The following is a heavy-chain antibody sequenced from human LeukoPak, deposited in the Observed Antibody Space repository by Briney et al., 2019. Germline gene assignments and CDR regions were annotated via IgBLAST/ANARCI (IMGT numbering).Heavy chain of an antibody. V-gene: IGHV3-23*01. CDR3: AGRSGIAVAGAFDY. CDR2: ISGSGDST. J-gene: IGHJ4*02. CDR1: GFTFSNAW. D-gene: IGHD6-19*01. Sequence: GGSLRLSCAASGFTFSNAWMSWVRQAPGKGLEWVSGISGSGDSTYYADSVKGRFTISRDNSKNTLYLQMNSLRAEDTAVYYCAGRSGIAVAGAFDYWGQGTLVTVSS.